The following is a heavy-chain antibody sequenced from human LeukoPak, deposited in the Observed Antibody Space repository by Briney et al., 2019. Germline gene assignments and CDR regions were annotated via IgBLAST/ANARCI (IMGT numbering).Heavy chain of an antibody. V-gene: IGHV4-59*11. Sequence: SETLSLICSVSGGPISSHYWSWIRQPPGKGLEWIGYHYYSGSTNSNPSLKSRVTMSVDTSKNQFSLKLRSVTAADTAVYYCARGGSGISNAFDIWGQGTMVTVSS. CDR3: ARGGSGISNAFDI. D-gene: IGHD3-10*01. CDR2: HYYSGST. CDR1: GGPISSHY. J-gene: IGHJ3*02.